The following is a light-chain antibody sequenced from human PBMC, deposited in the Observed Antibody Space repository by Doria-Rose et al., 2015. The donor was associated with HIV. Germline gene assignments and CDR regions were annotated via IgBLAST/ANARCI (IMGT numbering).Light chain of an antibody. CDR2: KAS. CDR1: QSISNW. V-gene: IGKV1-5*03. Sequence: DIRMTQSPSTLSASVGDRVTISCRASQSISNWLAWYQQKPGKAPKLLIYKASSLESGVPSRFSGSGSGTEFTLTISSLQPDDFATYYCQQCNSFPWTFGQGTKVEIK. CDR3: QQCNSFPWT. J-gene: IGKJ1*01.